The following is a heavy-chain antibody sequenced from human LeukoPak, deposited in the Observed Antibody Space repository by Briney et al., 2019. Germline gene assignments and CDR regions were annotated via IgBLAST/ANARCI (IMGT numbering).Heavy chain of an antibody. J-gene: IGHJ4*02. CDR1: GVSFTNYA. CDR2: MKGGGET. CDR3: ASGRWISTAYAVC. V-gene: IGHV3-23*01. D-gene: IGHD2-2*01. Sequence: GGSLRLSCVASGVSFTNYAMSWVRHAPARGPEWLSRMKGGGETFYADSVKGLCTLSRDISRNTVYLKLNSLRVEDTAIYYCASGRWISTAYAVCWGQGTQVTVSS.